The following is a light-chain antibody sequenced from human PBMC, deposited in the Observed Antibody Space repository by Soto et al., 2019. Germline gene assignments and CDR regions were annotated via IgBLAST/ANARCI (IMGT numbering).Light chain of an antibody. CDR3: SSYAGSNNFV. CDR2: EVT. J-gene: IGLJ1*01. V-gene: IGLV2-8*01. Sequence: QSVLTQPPSASGFPGQSVTISWTGTSSDVGYYDYVSWYQQHPGKAPKLVIYEVTKRPSGVPDRVSASKSGNTASLTVSGLRAEDEADYYCSSYAGSNNFVFGSGTKVTV. CDR1: SSDVGYYDY.